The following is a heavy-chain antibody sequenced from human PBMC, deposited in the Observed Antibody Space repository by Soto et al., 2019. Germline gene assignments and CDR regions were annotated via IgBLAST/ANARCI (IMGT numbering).Heavy chain of an antibody. V-gene: IGHV1-69*13. CDR2: IIPIFGTA. Sequence: GATVNVSCKASGGTFSRYAISWVRQAPGQGLEWMGGIIPIFGTANYAQKFQGRVTITADESTSTAYMELSSLRSEDTAVYYCAREYCCGGSCYTGYPDKYNWFDPSGERTLVTV. J-gene: IGHJ5*02. CDR1: GGTFSRYA. D-gene: IGHD2-15*01. CDR3: AREYCCGGSCYTGYPDKYNWFDP.